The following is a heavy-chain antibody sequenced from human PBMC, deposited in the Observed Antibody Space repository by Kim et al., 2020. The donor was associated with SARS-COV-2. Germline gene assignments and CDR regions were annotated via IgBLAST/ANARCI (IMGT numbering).Heavy chain of an antibody. CDR3: ARDPRLVLLSYYYYGMDV. D-gene: IGHD2-15*01. CDR2: ISYDGSNK. J-gene: IGHJ6*02. V-gene: IGHV3-30-3*01. Sequence: GGSLRLSCAASGFTFSSYAMHWVRQAPGKGLEWVAVISYDGSNKYYSDSVKGRFTISRDNSKNTLYLQMNSLRAEDTAVYYCARDPRLVLLSYYYYGMDVWGQGTTVTVSS. CDR1: GFTFSSYA.